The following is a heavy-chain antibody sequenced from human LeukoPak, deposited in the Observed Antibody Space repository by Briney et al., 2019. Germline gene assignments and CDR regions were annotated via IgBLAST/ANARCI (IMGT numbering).Heavy chain of an antibody. D-gene: IGHD1-26*01. CDR3: ARDYSGSYEEFDY. CDR2: INPNSGGT. Sequence: APVKVSCKASGYTFTGYYMHWVRQAPGQGLEWMGWINPNSGGTNYAQKFQGRVTMTRDTSISTAYMELSRLRSDDTAVYYCARDYSGSYEEFDYWGQGTLVTVSS. CDR1: GYTFTGYY. V-gene: IGHV1-2*02. J-gene: IGHJ4*02.